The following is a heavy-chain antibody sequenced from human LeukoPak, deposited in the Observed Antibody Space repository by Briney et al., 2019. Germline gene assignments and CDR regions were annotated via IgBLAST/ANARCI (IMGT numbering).Heavy chain of an antibody. CDR1: GYTFTGYY. D-gene: IGHD3-22*01. Sequence: VASVKVSCKASGYTFTGYYMHWVRQAPGQGLEWMGRINPNSGGTNYAQKFQGRVTITADESTSTAYMELSSLRSEDTAVYYCAREDVENSSGYYLRGWFDPWGQGTLVTVSS. V-gene: IGHV1-2*06. CDR3: AREDVENSSGYYLRGWFDP. J-gene: IGHJ5*02. CDR2: INPNSGGT.